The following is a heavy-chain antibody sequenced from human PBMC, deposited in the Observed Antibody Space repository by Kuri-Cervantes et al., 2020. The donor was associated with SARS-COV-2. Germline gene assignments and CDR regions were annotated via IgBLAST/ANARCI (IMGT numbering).Heavy chain of an antibody. D-gene: IGHD3-3*01. CDR2: IYYDGST. V-gene: IGHV4-30-4*08. J-gene: IGHJ3*02. CDR3: ARMPDYDFWSGYLNDAFDI. CDR1: GGSITSGNYY. Sequence: LRLSCSVSGGSITSGNYYWSWIRQPPGKGLEWIGYIYYDGSTYYNPSLKSRLTISVDTSKNQFSLKLSSVTAADTAVYYCARMPDYDFWSGYLNDAFDIWGQGTMVTVSS.